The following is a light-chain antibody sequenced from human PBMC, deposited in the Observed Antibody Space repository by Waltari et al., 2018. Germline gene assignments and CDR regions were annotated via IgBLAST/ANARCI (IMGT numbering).Light chain of an antibody. CDR1: QSIDKW. CDR2: RAS. CDR3: QQYSSYPLT. V-gene: IGKV1-5*03. J-gene: IGKJ3*01. Sequence: DIQMTQSPSSLSASVGDRVTITCQASQSIDKWLSWYQQKPGKAPKVLIYRASNLEGGVPSRFSGSGSGTEFTLTISSLQPDDFGTFYCQQYSSYPLTFGPGTKVDFK.